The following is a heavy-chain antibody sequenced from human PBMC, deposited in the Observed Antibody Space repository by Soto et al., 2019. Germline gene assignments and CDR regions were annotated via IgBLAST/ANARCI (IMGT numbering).Heavy chain of an antibody. CDR3: ARGGIRPYYYYGMDV. J-gene: IGHJ6*02. D-gene: IGHD3-16*01. V-gene: IGHV1-18*01. CDR1: GYTFTNYG. CDR2: ISGYNGDT. Sequence: QVQLVQSGAEVKKPGASVKVSCKASGYTFTNYGISWVRQAPGKGLGRMGWISGYNGDTDYAQKVQGRVTMSTHTSTSTVYMAPRSLSSDDTAVYYCARGGIRPYYYYGMDVWGQGTTVTVSS.